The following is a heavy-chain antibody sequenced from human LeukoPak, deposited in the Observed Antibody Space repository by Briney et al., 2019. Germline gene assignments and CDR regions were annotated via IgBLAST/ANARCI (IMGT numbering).Heavy chain of an antibody. CDR1: GFTFSSYW. CDR3: ARGRLQYNWFDP. D-gene: IGHD3-16*01. CDR2: INSDGSST. V-gene: IGHV3-74*01. J-gene: IGHJ5*02. Sequence: GGSLRLSCAASGFTFSSYWMPWVRQAPGKGLVWVSRINSDGSSTSYADSVKGRFTISRDNAKNTLYLQMNSLRAGDTAVYYCARGRLQYNWFDPWGQGTLVTVSS.